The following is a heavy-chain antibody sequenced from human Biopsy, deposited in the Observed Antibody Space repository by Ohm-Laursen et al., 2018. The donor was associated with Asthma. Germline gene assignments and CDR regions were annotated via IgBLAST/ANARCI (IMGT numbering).Heavy chain of an antibody. D-gene: IGHD6-19*01. CDR1: RFTYE. V-gene: IGHV3-30-3*01. Sequence: SLRLSCAAARFTYEMHCVRQAPGKGLEWVAVISYDGSSIYYADSVKGRFTISRDNSKNTLSLQMNSLTAEDTAVYYCAREGVAGTHIEDWGQGTLVTVSS. J-gene: IGHJ4*02. CDR3: AREGVAGTHIED. CDR2: ISYDGSSI.